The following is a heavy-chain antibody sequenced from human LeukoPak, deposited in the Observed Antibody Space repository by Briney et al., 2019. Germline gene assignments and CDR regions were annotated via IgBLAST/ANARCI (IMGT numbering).Heavy chain of an antibody. J-gene: IGHJ4*02. V-gene: IGHV4-39*01. CDR2: IYYSGST. CDR3: ASQLYSSSWYLVGYFDY. D-gene: IGHD6-13*01. Sequence: SETLSLTCTVSGGSISTSSYYWGWIRQPPGKGLGWIVSIYYSGSTYYNPSLKSRVTISVDTSKNQFSLKLSSVTAADTAVYYCASQLYSSSWYLVGYFDYWGQGTLVTVSS. CDR1: GGSISTSSYY.